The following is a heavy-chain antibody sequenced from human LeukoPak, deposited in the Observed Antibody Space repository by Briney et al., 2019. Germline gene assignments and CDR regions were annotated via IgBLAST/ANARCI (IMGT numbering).Heavy chain of an antibody. CDR3: ARDRGGSYSVDAFDI. CDR1: GFSFGSYW. D-gene: IGHD1-26*01. J-gene: IGHJ3*02. CDR2: IKPDGSEK. V-gene: IGHV3-7*05. Sequence: PGGSLRLSCVASGFSFGSYWMSWVRQVPGKGLEWVANIKPDGSEKYYVDSVKGRITISRDNAKNSLFLHMNNLRAEDTAVYYCARDRGGSYSVDAFDIWGQGTMVTVSS.